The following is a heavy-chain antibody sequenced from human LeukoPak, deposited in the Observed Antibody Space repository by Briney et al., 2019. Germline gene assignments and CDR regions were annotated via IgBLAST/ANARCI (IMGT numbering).Heavy chain of an antibody. Sequence: SETLSLTCTVSGGSISSSSYYWGWIRQPPGKGLEWIGSIDYSGTTYYNPSLKSRITISVDTSKNQFSLKVSSVIAADTAVYYCARTRDGYNYRGASDIWGQGTMVTASA. CDR2: IDYSGTT. CDR3: ARTRDGYNYRGASDI. V-gene: IGHV4-39*01. J-gene: IGHJ3*02. CDR1: GGSISSSSYY. D-gene: IGHD5-24*01.